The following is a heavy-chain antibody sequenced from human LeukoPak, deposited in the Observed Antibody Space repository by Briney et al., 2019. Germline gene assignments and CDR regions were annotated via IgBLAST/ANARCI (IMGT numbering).Heavy chain of an antibody. Sequence: GGSLRLSCAVSAFTFSSYGMHWVRQAPGKGLEWVAVIWYDGSNKYYADSVKGRFTISRDNSKNTLYLQMNNLRTEDTAVYYCARDQAYFDYWGQGTLVTVSS. CDR2: IWYDGSNK. J-gene: IGHJ4*02. CDR3: ARDQAYFDY. V-gene: IGHV3-33*01. CDR1: AFTFSSYG.